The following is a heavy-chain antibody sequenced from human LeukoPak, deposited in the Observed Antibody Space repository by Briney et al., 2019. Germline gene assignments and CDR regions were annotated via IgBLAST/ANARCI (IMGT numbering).Heavy chain of an antibody. J-gene: IGHJ5*02. V-gene: IGHV3-23*01. Sequence: QSGGSLRLSCAASGFTFSSYAMSWVRQAPGEGLEGVSAISGSGGSTYYADSVKGRFTISRDNSKNTLYLQMNSLRAEDTAVYYCAKSGDRSGYHNWFDPWGQGTLVTVSS. CDR3: AKSGDRSGYHNWFDP. D-gene: IGHD3-22*01. CDR1: GFTFSSYA. CDR2: ISGSGGST.